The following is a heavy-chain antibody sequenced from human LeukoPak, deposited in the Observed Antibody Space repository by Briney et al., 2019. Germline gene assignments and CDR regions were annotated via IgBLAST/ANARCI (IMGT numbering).Heavy chain of an antibody. CDR2: INPNSGGT. CDR1: GYTFTGYY. V-gene: IGHV1-2*02. Sequence: EASVKVSCKASGYTFTGYYMHWVRQAPGQGLEWMGWINPNSGGTNYAQKFQGRVTMTRDTSISTAYMELSRLRSDDTAVYYCARVGSYSSSWSDAFDIWGQGTMVTVSS. D-gene: IGHD6-13*01. CDR3: ARVGSYSSSWSDAFDI. J-gene: IGHJ3*02.